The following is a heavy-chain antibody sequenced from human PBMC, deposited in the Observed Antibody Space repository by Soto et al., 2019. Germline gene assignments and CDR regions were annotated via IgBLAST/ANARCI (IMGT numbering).Heavy chain of an antibody. CDR3: ARGRYGDY. CDR1: GYDFTTYG. CDR2: ISAHNGNT. J-gene: IGHJ4*02. V-gene: IGHV1-18*01. Sequence: QVHLVQSGAEVKKSGASVKVSCKGSGYDFTTYGITWVRQAPGQGLEWMAWISAHNGNTDYAQKPQGRVTVTRDTSTSTAYMELRSLRSDDTAVYYCARGRYGDYWGQGALVTVSS. D-gene: IGHD1-1*01.